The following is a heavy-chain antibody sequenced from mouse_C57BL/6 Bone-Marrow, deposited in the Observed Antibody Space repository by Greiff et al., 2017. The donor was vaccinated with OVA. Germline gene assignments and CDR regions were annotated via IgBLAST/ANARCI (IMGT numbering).Heavy chain of an antibody. D-gene: IGHD2-1*01. CDR2: IYPGSGST. J-gene: IGHJ4*01. Sequence: VHVKQPGAELVKPGASVKMSCKASGYTFTSYWITWVKQRPGQGLEWIGDIYPGSGSTNYNEKFKSKATLTVDTSSSTAYMQLSSLTSEDSAVYYCARSHLLWYHYYAMDYWGQGTSVTVSS. CDR3: ARSHLLWYHYYAMDY. V-gene: IGHV1-55*01. CDR1: GYTFTSYW.